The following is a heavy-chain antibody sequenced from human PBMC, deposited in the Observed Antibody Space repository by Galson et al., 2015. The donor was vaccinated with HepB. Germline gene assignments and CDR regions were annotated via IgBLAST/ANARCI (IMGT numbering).Heavy chain of an antibody. Sequence: SLRLSCAASGFIFNNAWMSWVRQAPGKGLEWVGRIKSKTDGGTIHYVAPVKGRFTISRDDSINTLYLQMNSLKTEDTAVYYCTTDYGYWGQGTLVTVSS. CDR2: IKSKTDGGTI. D-gene: IGHD6-13*01. J-gene: IGHJ4*02. V-gene: IGHV3-15*01. CDR1: GFIFNNAW. CDR3: TTDYGY.